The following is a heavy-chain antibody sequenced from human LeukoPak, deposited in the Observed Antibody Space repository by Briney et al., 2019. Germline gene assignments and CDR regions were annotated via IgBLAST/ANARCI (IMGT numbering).Heavy chain of an antibody. D-gene: IGHD4-17*01. CDR3: ARVGGYGDYTPGYMDV. J-gene: IGHJ6*03. V-gene: IGHV4-30-4*08. CDR2: IYYSGST. Sequence: PSETLSLTCTVSGGSISSGGYYWSWIRQHPGKGLEWIGYIYYSGSTYYNPSLKSRVTISVDTSKNQFSLKLSSVTAADTAVYYCARVGGYGDYTPGYMDVWGKGTTVTVSS. CDR1: GGSISSGGYY.